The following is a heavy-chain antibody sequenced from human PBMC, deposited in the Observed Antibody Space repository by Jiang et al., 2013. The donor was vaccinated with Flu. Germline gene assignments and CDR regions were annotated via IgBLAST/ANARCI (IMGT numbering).Heavy chain of an antibody. V-gene: IGHV4-39*01. J-gene: IGHJ4*02. D-gene: IGHD6-19*01. Sequence: LLKPSETLSLTCTVSGGSISSSSYYWGWIRQPPGKGLEWIGSIFYSGSTYYNPSLKSRVTISVDTSKNQFSLKLSSVTAADTAVYYCARRWQWPPGVFDYWGQGTLVTVSS. CDR1: GGSISSSSYY. CDR3: ARRWQWPPGVFDY. CDR2: IFYSGST.